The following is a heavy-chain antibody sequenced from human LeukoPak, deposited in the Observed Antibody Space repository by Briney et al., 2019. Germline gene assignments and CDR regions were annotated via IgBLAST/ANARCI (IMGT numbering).Heavy chain of an antibody. Sequence: GESLQISCKTSGYIFTSYWIGGGRQVPGKGLEWMGIIYPSDSNTIYSPSFQGQVTISADKSIGTAYLQWSSLKASDSAMYYCGRAGFDYWGQGTLVTVSS. J-gene: IGHJ4*02. V-gene: IGHV5-51*01. CDR1: GYIFTSYW. CDR3: GRAGFDY. D-gene: IGHD1-14*01. CDR2: IYPSDSNT.